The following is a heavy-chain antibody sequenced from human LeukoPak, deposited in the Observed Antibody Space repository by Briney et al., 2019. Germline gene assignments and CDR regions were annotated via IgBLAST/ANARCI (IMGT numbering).Heavy chain of an antibody. D-gene: IGHD6-13*01. CDR3: ARRSVAAAGYAFDI. CDR1: GFTFSSYS. Sequence: GGSLRLSCAASGFTFSSYSMNWVRQAPGKGLEWVSSISSSSSYIYYADSVKGRFTTSRDNAKNSLYLQMNSLRAEDTAVYYCARRSVAAAGYAFDIWGQGTMVTVSS. V-gene: IGHV3-21*01. J-gene: IGHJ3*02. CDR2: ISSSSSYI.